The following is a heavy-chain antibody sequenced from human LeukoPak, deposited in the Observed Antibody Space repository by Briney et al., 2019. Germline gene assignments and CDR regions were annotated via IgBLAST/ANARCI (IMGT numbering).Heavy chain of an antibody. D-gene: IGHD3-10*01. CDR1: GGSISSSNW. CDR3: ARQWYYGSGSYYHNPIDAFDI. J-gene: IGHJ3*02. Sequence: PSGTLSLTCAVSGGSISSSNWWSWVRQPPGKGLEWIGEIYHSGSTNYNPSLKSRVTISVDKSKTQFSLKLSSVTAANTAVYYCARQWYYGSGSYYHNPIDAFDIWGQGTMVTVSS. CDR2: IYHSGST. V-gene: IGHV4-4*02.